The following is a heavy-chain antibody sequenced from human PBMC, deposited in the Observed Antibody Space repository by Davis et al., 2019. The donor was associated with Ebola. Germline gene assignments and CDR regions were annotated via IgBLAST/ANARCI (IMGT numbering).Heavy chain of an antibody. V-gene: IGHV3-23*01. Sequence: GGSLRLSCSASGFTFSNYAMAWVRQAPGKGLEWVSSIIGSGFTTFYPDSVEGRFAISRDNSKNTLNLQMNSLRADDTAVYYCAKRGDSSGWDHFDYWGQGTLVIVSS. D-gene: IGHD6-19*01. CDR2: IIGSGFTT. J-gene: IGHJ4*02. CDR1: GFTFSNYA. CDR3: AKRGDSSGWDHFDY.